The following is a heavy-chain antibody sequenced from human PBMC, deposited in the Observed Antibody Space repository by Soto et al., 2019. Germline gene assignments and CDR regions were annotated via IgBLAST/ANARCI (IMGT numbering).Heavy chain of an antibody. CDR1: GYTFTSYD. J-gene: IGHJ4*02. V-gene: IGHV1-8*01. CDR2: MNPNSGNT. Sequence: ASVNVSCKASGYTFTSYDINWVRQATGQGLEWMGWMNPNSGNTGYAQKFQGRVTMTRSTSISTAYMELSSLRSEDTAVYYCARGGYYYDSSAYYRPFDYWGQGTLVTVSS. CDR3: ARGGYYYDSSAYYRPFDY. D-gene: IGHD3-22*01.